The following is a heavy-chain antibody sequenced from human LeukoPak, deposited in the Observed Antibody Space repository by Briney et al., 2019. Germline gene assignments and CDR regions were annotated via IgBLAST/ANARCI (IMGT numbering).Heavy chain of an antibody. J-gene: IGHJ4*02. V-gene: IGHV4-4*02. CDR3: ARDRRYYDSSGYIRGFDY. Sequence: SGTLSLTCAVSGDSIGSSDWWSWVRQPPGKGLEWIGEIYHSGSTNYNPSLKSRVTISVDKSKNQFSLKLSSVAAADTAVYYCARDRRYYDSSGYIRGFDYWGQGTLVTVSS. CDR1: GDSIGSSDW. D-gene: IGHD3-22*01. CDR2: IYHSGST.